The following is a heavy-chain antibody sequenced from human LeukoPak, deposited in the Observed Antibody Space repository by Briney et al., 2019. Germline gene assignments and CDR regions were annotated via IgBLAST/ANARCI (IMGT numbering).Heavy chain of an antibody. CDR2: INPNSGGT. J-gene: IGHJ5*02. D-gene: IGHD2-15*01. Sequence: ASVKVSCKASGYTFTGYYRHWVRQAPGQGREWMGGINPNSGGTNYAQKFQGRVTMTRDTSISTAYMELSRLRSDDTAVYYCARAGYCSGGSCYSLAFFDPWGQGTLVTVSS. V-gene: IGHV1-2*02. CDR3: ARAGYCSGGSCYSLAFFDP. CDR1: GYTFTGYY.